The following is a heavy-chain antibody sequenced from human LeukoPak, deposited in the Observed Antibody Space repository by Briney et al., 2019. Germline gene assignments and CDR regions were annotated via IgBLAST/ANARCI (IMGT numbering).Heavy chain of an antibody. CDR2: INHSGST. Sequence: SETLSLTCAVYGGSFSGYYWSWIRQPPGKGLEWIGEINHSGSTNYNPSLKSRVTISVDTSNDQFSLKLSSVTAADTAVYYCASGPRGWYGYYFDYWGQGTLVTVSS. D-gene: IGHD6-19*01. CDR1: GGSFSGYY. V-gene: IGHV4-34*01. J-gene: IGHJ4*02. CDR3: ASGPRGWYGYYFDY.